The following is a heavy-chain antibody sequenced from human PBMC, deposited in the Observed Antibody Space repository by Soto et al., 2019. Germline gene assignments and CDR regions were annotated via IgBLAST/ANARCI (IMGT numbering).Heavy chain of an antibody. CDR1: GGTFSSYA. CDR3: ARPKSPYDSSGYYPFDY. Sequence: SVKVSCKASGGTFSSYAISWVRQAPGQGLGWMGGIIPIFGTANYAQKFQGRVTITADKSTSTAYMELSSLRSEDTAVYYCARPKSPYDSSGYYPFDYWGQGALVTVSS. CDR2: IIPIFGTA. V-gene: IGHV1-69*06. J-gene: IGHJ4*02. D-gene: IGHD3-22*01.